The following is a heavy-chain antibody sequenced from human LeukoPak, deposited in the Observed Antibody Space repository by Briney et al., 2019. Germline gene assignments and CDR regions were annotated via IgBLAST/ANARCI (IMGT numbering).Heavy chain of an antibody. CDR3: TTMGGGDFDY. CDR2: IKSKTDGGTT. Sequence: GGSLRLSCAASGFTFSESWMTWVRQVPGQGLKWVGRIKSKTDGGTTDYAAPVKGRFTISRDDSKNTLYLQMNSLKTEDTAVYYCTTMGGGDFDYWGQGTLVTVSS. CDR1: GFTFSESW. J-gene: IGHJ4*02. V-gene: IGHV3-15*01. D-gene: IGHD1-26*01.